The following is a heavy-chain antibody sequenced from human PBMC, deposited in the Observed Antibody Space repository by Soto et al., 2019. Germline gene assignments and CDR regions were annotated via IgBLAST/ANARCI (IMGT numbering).Heavy chain of an antibody. D-gene: IGHD3-3*01. CDR2: IYPGDSDT. V-gene: IGHV5-51*01. Sequence: GESLKISCKGSGYSFTSYWIGWVRQMPGKGLEWMGIIYPGDSDTRYSPSFQGQVTISADKSISTAYLQWSSLKASDTATYYYARSHFHSDFWSGYYRYGGQGTLVTVSS. CDR1: GYSFTSYW. CDR3: ARSHFHSDFWSGYYRY. J-gene: IGHJ4*02.